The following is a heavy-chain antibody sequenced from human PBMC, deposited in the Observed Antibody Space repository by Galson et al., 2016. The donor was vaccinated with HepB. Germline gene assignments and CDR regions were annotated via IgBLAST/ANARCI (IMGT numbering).Heavy chain of an antibody. CDR2: ISHDGINK. CDR1: GFTFSSYP. Sequence: SLRLSCAASGFTFSSYPMHWVRQAPGKWLEWVAVISHDGINKYYADSVMGRFTTSRDKSKNTLYLQMNSLRAEDTAVYFCARGLQIYDFWIGYYTGYHYYVMDVWGQGTTVTVSS. V-gene: IGHV3-30-3*01. CDR3: ARGLQIYDFWIGYYTGYHYYVMDV. D-gene: IGHD3-3*01. J-gene: IGHJ6*02.